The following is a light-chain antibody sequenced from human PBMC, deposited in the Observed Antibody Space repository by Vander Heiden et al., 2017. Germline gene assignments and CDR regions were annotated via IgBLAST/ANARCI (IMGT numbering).Light chain of an antibody. Sequence: SFVLTPPPSRSVAPGKTARITCGGNNIGSKSVHWYQQKPGQAPVLVIYYDSDRPSGIPERFSGSNSGNTATLTISRVEAGDEADYYCQVWDSSSDWVFGGGTKLTVL. CDR1: NIGSKS. CDR3: QVWDSSSDWV. J-gene: IGLJ3*02. V-gene: IGLV3-21*04. CDR2: YDS.